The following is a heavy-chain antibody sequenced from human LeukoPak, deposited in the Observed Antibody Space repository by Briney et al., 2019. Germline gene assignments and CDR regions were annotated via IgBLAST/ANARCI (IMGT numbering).Heavy chain of an antibody. CDR1: GFTFDDYA. J-gene: IGHJ4*02. CDR2: ISWNSGSI. Sequence: PGGSLRLSCAASGFTFDDYAMHWVRRAPGKGLEWVSGISWNSGSIGYADSVKGRFTISRDNAKNSLYLQMNSLRAEDTALYYCAKDMGSGSYYEIDYWGQGTLVTVSS. D-gene: IGHD1-26*01. V-gene: IGHV3-9*01. CDR3: AKDMGSGSYYEIDY.